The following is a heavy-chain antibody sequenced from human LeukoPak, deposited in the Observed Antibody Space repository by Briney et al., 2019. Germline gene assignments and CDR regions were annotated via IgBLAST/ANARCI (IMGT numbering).Heavy chain of an antibody. CDR3: GRGGSYGDY. CDR2: VNPDGSSI. CDR1: GFTFSRYW. D-gene: IGHD3-16*01. Sequence: PGGSLRLSCAASGFTFSRYWMHWVRQVPGKGLVWVSRVNPDGSSITYVDSVKGRFTSSRDNAKNTLYLQMNRLRVEDTAVYYCGRGGSYGDYWGQGILVTVSS. V-gene: IGHV3-74*01. J-gene: IGHJ4*02.